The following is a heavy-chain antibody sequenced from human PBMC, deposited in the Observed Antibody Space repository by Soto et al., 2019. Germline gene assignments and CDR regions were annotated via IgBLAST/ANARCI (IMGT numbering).Heavy chain of an antibody. Sequence: QVQLQKWGAGLLKPSETLSLTCAVYGGSFSGYYWSWIRQPPGKGLEWIGEINHSGSTNYNPSLKSRVPISVDTSKNQFSLKLSSVTAADTAVYYWARGRWGYSSSWYWVGYYYYGMDVWGQGTTVTVSS. D-gene: IGHD6-13*01. CDR1: GGSFSGYY. CDR3: ARGRWGYSSSWYWVGYYYYGMDV. CDR2: INHSGST. V-gene: IGHV4-34*01. J-gene: IGHJ6*02.